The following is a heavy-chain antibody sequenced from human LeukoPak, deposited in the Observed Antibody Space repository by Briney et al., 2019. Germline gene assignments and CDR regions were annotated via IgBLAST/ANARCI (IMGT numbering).Heavy chain of an antibody. Sequence: SETLSLTCTVSGGSISSYYWSWIRQPAGKGLEWIGRIYTSGSTNYNPSLKSRVTMSVDTSKNQFSLKLSPVAAADTAVYYCARYSLVYYYYMDVWGKGTTVTVSS. CDR2: IYTSGST. CDR3: ARYSLVYYYYMDV. J-gene: IGHJ6*03. D-gene: IGHD5-18*01. V-gene: IGHV4-4*07. CDR1: GGSISSYY.